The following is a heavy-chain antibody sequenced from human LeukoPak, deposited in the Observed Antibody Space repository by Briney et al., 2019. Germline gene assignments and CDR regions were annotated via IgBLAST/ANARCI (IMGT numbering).Heavy chain of an antibody. D-gene: IGHD3-9*01. CDR2: INHSGST. J-gene: IGHJ4*02. CDR1: GGSFSGYY. Sequence: SETLSLTCAVYGGSFSGYYWSWIRQPPGKGLEWIGEINHSGSTNYNPSLKSRVTISVDTSENQFSLKLSSVTAADTAVYYCARGQLRYFDWSIRGWYFDYWGQGTLVTVSS. V-gene: IGHV4-34*01. CDR3: ARGQLRYFDWSIRGWYFDY.